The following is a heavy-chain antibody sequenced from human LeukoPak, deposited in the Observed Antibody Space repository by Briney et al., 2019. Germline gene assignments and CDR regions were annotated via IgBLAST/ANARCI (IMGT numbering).Heavy chain of an antibody. CDR1: RFTFSNYW. CDR2: INSDGSST. V-gene: IGHV3-74*01. Sequence: PGGSLRLSCAASRFTFSNYWMHWVRQAPGKGLVWVSLINSDGSSTNYADSVKGRFTIYRDNAKNTLYLQMNSLRAEDTAVYYCARDYGDAFDVWGQGTMVTVSS. CDR3: ARDYGDAFDV. D-gene: IGHD4-17*01. J-gene: IGHJ3*01.